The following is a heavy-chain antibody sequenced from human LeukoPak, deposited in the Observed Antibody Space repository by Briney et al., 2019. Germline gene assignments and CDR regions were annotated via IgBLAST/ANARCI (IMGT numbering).Heavy chain of an antibody. D-gene: IGHD5-18*01. Sequence: SETLSLTCIVSGDSITSGTYYWGWIRQPPGKGLEWIGSIYHSGSTYYNPSLKSRVTISVDTSKNQFSLKLSSVTAADTAVYYCAREDTAMDDAFDIWGQGTMVTVSS. CDR2: IYHSGST. J-gene: IGHJ3*02. CDR1: GDSITSGTYY. CDR3: AREDTAMDDAFDI. V-gene: IGHV4-39*07.